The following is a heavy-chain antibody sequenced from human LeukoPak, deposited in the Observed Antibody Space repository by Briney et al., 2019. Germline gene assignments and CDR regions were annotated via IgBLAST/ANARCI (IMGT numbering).Heavy chain of an antibody. D-gene: IGHD3-22*01. Sequence: ASVKVSCKASGYTFTSYYMHWVRQAPGQGLEWMGIINPSGGSTSYAQKFQGRVTMTRDTSISTAYMELSRLRSDDTAVYYCARAGYYDSSGYYFGGYHWFDPWGQGTLVTVSS. CDR3: ARAGYYDSSGYYFGGYHWFDP. CDR1: GYTFTSYY. J-gene: IGHJ5*02. V-gene: IGHV1-46*01. CDR2: INPSGGST.